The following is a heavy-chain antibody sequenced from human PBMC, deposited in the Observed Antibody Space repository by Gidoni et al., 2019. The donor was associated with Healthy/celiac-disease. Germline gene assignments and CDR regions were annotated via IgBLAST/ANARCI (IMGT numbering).Heavy chain of an antibody. J-gene: IGHJ6*02. CDR3: ARGCSGDSCYSFGYYDYGMDV. CDR2: IYSSGST. V-gene: IGHV4-59*01. Sequence: QVQPQVSVAGLGKPSETLSPTCTVSGGSISSYYDSWIRQPPRKGLAWIGYIYSSGSTNYNPSLQSRVTIAADTSKNPFSLELRSVTAADPAVYYCARGCSGDSCYSFGYYDYGMDVWGQGTTVTVSS. D-gene: IGHD2-15*01. CDR1: GGSISSYY.